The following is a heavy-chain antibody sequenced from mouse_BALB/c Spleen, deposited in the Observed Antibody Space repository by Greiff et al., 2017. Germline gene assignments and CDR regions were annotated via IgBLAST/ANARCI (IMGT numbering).Heavy chain of an antibody. CDR3: ARQDYYGSSYFDY. J-gene: IGHJ2*01. V-gene: IGHV5-12-1*01. CDR1: GFAFSSYD. D-gene: IGHD1-1*01. Sequence: EVNVVESGGGLVKPGGSLKLSCAASGFAFSSYDMSWVRQTPEKRLEWVAYISSGGGSTYYPDTVKGRFTISRDNAKNTLYLQMSSLKSEDTAMYYCARQDYYGSSYFDYWGQGTTLTVSS. CDR2: ISSGGGST.